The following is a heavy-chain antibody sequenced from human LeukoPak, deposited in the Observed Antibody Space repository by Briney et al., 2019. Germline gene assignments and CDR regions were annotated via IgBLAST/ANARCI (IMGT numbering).Heavy chain of an antibody. V-gene: IGHV3-11*04. CDR3: ARDQGQYGDQAYFDY. CDR2: ISSSGSTI. CDR1: GFTFSDYY. D-gene: IGHD4-17*01. Sequence: TGGSLRLSCAASGFTFSDYYMSWIRQAPGKGLEWVSYISSSGSTIYYADSVKGRFTISRDNAKNSLYLQMNSLRAEDTAVYYCARDQGQYGDQAYFDYWGQGTLVTVSS. J-gene: IGHJ4*02.